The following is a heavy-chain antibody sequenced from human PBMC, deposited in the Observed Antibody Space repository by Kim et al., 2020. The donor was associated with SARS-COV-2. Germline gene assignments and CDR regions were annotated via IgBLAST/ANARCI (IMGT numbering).Heavy chain of an antibody. CDR2: ISSDGSNT. D-gene: IGHD4-17*01. CDR3: ARVNTIDYGGAIAY. Sequence: GGSLRLSCVASEVTFSNYWMHWVRQAPGKGLVWVSRISSDGSNTIYAGSVKGRFTISRDNAKNTLFLQMNSLRAEDTGVYYCARVNTIDYGGAIAYWGQGTLVTVSS. J-gene: IGHJ4*02. V-gene: IGHV3-74*01. CDR1: EVTFSNYW.